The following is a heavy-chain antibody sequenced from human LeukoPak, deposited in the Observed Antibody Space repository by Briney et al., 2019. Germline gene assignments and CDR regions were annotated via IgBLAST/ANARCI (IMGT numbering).Heavy chain of an antibody. Sequence: PGGSLRLSCAASGFSFSDYYMSWIRQAPGKGLEWVSSISSSSSYIYYADSVKGRFTISRDNAKNSLYLQMNSLRAEDTAVYYCASGQWLVDYWGQGTLVTVSS. CDR1: GFSFSDYY. J-gene: IGHJ4*02. CDR3: ASGQWLVDY. D-gene: IGHD6-19*01. V-gene: IGHV3-11*06. CDR2: ISSSSSYI.